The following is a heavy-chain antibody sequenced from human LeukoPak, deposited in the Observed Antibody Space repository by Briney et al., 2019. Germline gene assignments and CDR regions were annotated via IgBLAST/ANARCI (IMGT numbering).Heavy chain of an antibody. CDR2: IKTDGSEM. CDR1: GFTFSNYW. V-gene: IGHV3-7*05. CDR3: ARGPMTSDG. J-gene: IGHJ6*02. Sequence: GGSLRLSCAASGFTFSNYWMSWVRQAPGKGLEWMANIKTDGSEMYYVDSVKGRFTISRDNAKNSLYLQMNSLRAEDTAVYYCARGPMTSDGWGQGTPVTVSS.